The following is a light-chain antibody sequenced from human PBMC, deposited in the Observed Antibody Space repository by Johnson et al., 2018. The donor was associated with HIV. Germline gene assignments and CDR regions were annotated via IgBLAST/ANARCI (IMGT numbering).Light chain of an antibody. V-gene: IGLV1-51*02. Sequence: QSVLTQPPSVSAAPGQKVTISCSGSSSNIGNNYVSWYQQLPGTAPKLLIHENNKRPSGIPDRFSGSKSGTSATLGITGLQTGDEADYYFGTWDSSLSAGGGFGTGTKVTVL. J-gene: IGLJ1*01. CDR1: SSNIGNNY. CDR3: GTWDSSLSAGGG. CDR2: ENN.